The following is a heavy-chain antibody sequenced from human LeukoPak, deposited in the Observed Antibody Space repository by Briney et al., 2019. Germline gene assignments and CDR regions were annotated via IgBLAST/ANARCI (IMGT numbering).Heavy chain of an antibody. CDR2: INPSGGST. V-gene: IGHV1-46*01. Sequence: ASVKVSCKASGYTFTSYYMHWVRQAPGQGLEWMGIINPSGGSTSYAQKFQGRVTMTRDMSTSTVYMELSSLRSEDTAVYYCASPSMVRGVLYYYYGMDVWGQGTTVTVSS. CDR3: ASPSMVRGVLYYYYGMDV. CDR1: GYTFTSYY. D-gene: IGHD3-10*01. J-gene: IGHJ6*02.